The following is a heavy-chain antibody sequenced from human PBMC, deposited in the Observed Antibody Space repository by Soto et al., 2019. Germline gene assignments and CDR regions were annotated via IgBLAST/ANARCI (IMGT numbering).Heavy chain of an antibody. J-gene: IGHJ5*02. V-gene: IGHV4-30-4*01. D-gene: IGHD3-10*01. CDR1: GGSISSGDYY. CDR2: IYYSGST. CDR3: AREEYYGSGSYSWFAP. Sequence: SETLSLTCTVSGGSISSGDYYWSWIRQPPGKGLEWIGYIYYSGSTYYNPSLKSRVTISVDTSKNQFSLKLSSVTAADTAVYYCAREEYYGSGSYSWFAPWGQGTLVTVSS.